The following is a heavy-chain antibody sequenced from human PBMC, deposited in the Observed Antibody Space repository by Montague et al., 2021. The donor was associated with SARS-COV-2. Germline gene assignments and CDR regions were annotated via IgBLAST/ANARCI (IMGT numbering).Heavy chain of an antibody. Sequence: SLRLSCAASGFTFSSYSMNWVRQAPGKRLEWVSSISSSSSYIYYADSVKGRFPISRDNAKNSLYLQMNSLRAEDTAVYYCARNLGSGWAFFDYWGQGTLVTVSS. CDR3: ARNLGSGWAFFDY. J-gene: IGHJ4*02. D-gene: IGHD6-19*01. V-gene: IGHV3-21*01. CDR2: ISSSSSYI. CDR1: GFTFSSYS.